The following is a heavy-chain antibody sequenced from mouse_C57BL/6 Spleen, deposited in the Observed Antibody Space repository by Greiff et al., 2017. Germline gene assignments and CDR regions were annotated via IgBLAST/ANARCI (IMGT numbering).Heavy chain of an antibody. CDR3: VRQYDYEYYFDY. D-gene: IGHD2-4*01. V-gene: IGHV10-1*01. J-gene: IGHJ2*01. CDR2: IRSKSNISAT. Sequence: EVKLMESGGGLVQPKGSLKISCAASGFSFNTYAMNWVRQAPGKGLEWVARIRSKSNISATYYADSVKDTFTISRDDSESMLYLQMNNLKTEDTAMYYCVRQYDYEYYFDYWGQGTTLTVSS. CDR1: GFSFNTYA.